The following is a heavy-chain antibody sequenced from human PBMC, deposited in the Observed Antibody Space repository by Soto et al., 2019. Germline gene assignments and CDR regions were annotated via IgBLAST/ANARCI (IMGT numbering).Heavy chain of an antibody. J-gene: IGHJ6*02. CDR3: ARAAGYYYYYGMDV. Sequence: VGSLRLSCAASGFTFSDHYMDWVRQAPGKGLEWVGRTRNKANSYTTEYAASVKGRFTISRDDSKNSLYLQMNSLKTEDTAVYYCARAAGYYYYYGMDVWGQGTTVTVSS. CDR2: TRNKANSYTT. V-gene: IGHV3-72*01. CDR1: GFTFSDHY.